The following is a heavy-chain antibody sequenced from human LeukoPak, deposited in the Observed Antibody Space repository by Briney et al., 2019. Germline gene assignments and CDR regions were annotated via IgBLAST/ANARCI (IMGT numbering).Heavy chain of an antibody. CDR1: GFTFSSYS. D-gene: IGHD6-25*01. Sequence: GGSLRLSCAASGFTFSSYSMDWVRQAPGKGLEWVSSISSSSSYIYYADSVKGRFTISRDNAKNSLYLQMNSLRAEDTAVYYCHSSVGHFGVDYWGQGTLVTVSS. V-gene: IGHV3-21*01. CDR3: HSSVGHFGVDY. CDR2: ISSSSSYI. J-gene: IGHJ4*02.